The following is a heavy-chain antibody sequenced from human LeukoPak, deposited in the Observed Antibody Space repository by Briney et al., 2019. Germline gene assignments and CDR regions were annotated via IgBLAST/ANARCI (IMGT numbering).Heavy chain of an antibody. CDR2: ISGSGGST. CDR1: GFTFISYA. D-gene: IGHD3-22*01. Sequence: GSLRLSCAASGFTFISYAMSWVRQAPGKGLEWVSAISGSGGSTYYADSVKGRFTISRDNSKNTLYLQMNSLRAEDTAVYYCAKDPTMIVVVIPDYWGQGTLVTVSS. V-gene: IGHV3-23*01. CDR3: AKDPTMIVVVIPDY. J-gene: IGHJ4*02.